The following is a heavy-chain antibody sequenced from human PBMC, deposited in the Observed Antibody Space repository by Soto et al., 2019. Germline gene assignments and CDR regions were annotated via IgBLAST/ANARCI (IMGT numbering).Heavy chain of an antibody. CDR3: ARDSHRGSDAFDI. CDR1: GYTFTGYY. V-gene: IGHV1-2*04. D-gene: IGHD2-15*01. CDR2: INPNSGGT. J-gene: IGHJ3*02. Sequence: GASVKVSCKASGYTFTGYYMHWVRQAPGQGLEWMGWINPNSGGTNYAQKFQGWVTMTRDTSISTAYMELSRLRSDDTAVYYCARDSHRGSDAFDIWSQGTMVTVSS.